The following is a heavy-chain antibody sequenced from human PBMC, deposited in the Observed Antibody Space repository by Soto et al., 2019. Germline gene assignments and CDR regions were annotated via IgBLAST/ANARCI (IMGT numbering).Heavy chain of an antibody. V-gene: IGHV3-23*01. CDR1: GFTFSSYA. D-gene: IGHD3-16*02. Sequence: GGSLRLSCATSGFTFSSYAMVWVRQAAEKGLEWVASISNNGDTAYYADSVKGRFTISRGNSENTLYLQMNGLRADDSVLYFCAKSRVFIGAIVTLLDSWGQGTQVTVSS. CDR3: AKSRVFIGAIVTLLDS. J-gene: IGHJ4*02. CDR2: ISNNGDTA.